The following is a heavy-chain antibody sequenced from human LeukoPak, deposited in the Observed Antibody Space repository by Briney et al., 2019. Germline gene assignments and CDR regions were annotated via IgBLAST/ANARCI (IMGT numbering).Heavy chain of an antibody. V-gene: IGHV3-64*01. D-gene: IGHD3-9*01. J-gene: IGHJ4*02. CDR3: ARGGYDILTGYKN. Sequence: GGSLRLSCAASGFTFSSYAIHWVRQAPGKGLEYVSAISSNGGSTYYANSVKGRFTISRDNSKNTLYLQMGSLRAEDMAVYYCARGGYDILTGYKNWGQGTLVTVSS. CDR2: ISSNGGST. CDR1: GFTFSSYA.